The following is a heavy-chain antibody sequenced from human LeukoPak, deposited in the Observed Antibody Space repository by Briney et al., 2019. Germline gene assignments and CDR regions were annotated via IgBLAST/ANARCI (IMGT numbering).Heavy chain of an antibody. V-gene: IGHV1-18*01. Sequence: ASVKVSCKASGYTCTSYVISWVRQAPGQGLEWMGWISAYNGNTNYAQKLQGRVTMTTDTSTSTAYMELRSLRSDDTAVYYCARVPPIGYCSGGSCKNFDYWGQGTLVTVSS. D-gene: IGHD2-15*01. CDR3: ARVPPIGYCSGGSCKNFDY. CDR1: GYTCTSYV. CDR2: ISAYNGNT. J-gene: IGHJ4*02.